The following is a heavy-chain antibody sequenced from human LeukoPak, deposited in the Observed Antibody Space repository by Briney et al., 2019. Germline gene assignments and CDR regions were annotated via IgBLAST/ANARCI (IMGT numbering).Heavy chain of an antibody. Sequence: SQTLSLTCTVSGGSISSGSYYWSWIRQPAGKGLEWIGRIYTSGSTNYNPSLKSRVTISVDTSKNQLSLKLSAVTAADTAVYYCARRTWVAVAGTLGSDYWGQGTLVTVSS. CDR1: GGSISSGSYY. V-gene: IGHV4-61*02. CDR3: ARRTWVAVAGTLGSDY. CDR2: IYTSGST. J-gene: IGHJ4*02. D-gene: IGHD6-19*01.